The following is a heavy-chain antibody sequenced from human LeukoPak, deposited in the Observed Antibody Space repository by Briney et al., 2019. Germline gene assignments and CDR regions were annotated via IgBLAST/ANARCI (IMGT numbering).Heavy chain of an antibody. J-gene: IGHJ3*02. CDR3: ARAKYRYFDWLDAFDI. CDR2: IYYSGST. D-gene: IGHD3-9*01. V-gene: IGHV4-59*01. Sequence: PSETLSLTCTVSGGSISSYYWSWIRQPPGKGLEWIGYIYYSGSTNYNPSLKSRVTISVDTSKNQFSLKLSSVTAADTAVYYCARAKYRYFDWLDAFDIWGQGTMVTVSS. CDR1: GGSISSYY.